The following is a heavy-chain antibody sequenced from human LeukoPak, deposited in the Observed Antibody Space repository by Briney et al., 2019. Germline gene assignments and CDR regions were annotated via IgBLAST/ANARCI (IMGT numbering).Heavy chain of an antibody. CDR1: GFTFDAYW. J-gene: IGHJ4*02. D-gene: IGHD6-25*01. V-gene: IGHV3-74*01. CDR2: ISSNGGTI. CDR3: ARGRLSSSGWLTAY. Sequence: GGSLRLSCAASGFTFDAYWMHWVRQAPGKGLMWVSRISSNGGTITYADSVKGRFTIPRDNAKTTLFLQMNGLRAEDTAVYYCARGRLSSSGWLTAYWGQGTLVSVSS.